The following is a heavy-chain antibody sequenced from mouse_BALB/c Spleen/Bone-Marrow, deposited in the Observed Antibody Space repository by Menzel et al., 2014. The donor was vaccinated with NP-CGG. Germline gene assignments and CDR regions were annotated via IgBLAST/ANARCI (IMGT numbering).Heavy chain of an antibody. V-gene: IGHV1-69*02. CDR1: GYTFTSYW. CDR3: ARDAITEVVSTVY. CDR2: IDPSDSYT. D-gene: IGHD1-1*01. Sequence: LEESGAELGKPGASVKLSCKASGYTFTSYWMHWVKQRPGQGLEWIGEIDPSDSYTNYNQKIKGKATLTVDKSSSTAYMQLSSLTSEDSAVYYCARDAITEVVSTVYW. J-gene: IGHJ4*01.